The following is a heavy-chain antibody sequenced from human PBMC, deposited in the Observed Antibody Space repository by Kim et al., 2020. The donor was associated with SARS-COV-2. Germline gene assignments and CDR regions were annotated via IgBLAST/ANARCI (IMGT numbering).Heavy chain of an antibody. V-gene: IGHV3-53*01. J-gene: IGHJ6*02. Sequence: FGDSEKSRLTISRDNAGSTQYLQMSSLRAADTAVYYCARGYGMDVWGQGTTVTVSS. CDR3: ARGYGMDV.